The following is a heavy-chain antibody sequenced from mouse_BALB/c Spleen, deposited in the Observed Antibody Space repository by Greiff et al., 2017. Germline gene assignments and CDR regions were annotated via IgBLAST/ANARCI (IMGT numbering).Heavy chain of an antibody. J-gene: IGHJ2*01. CDR3: VRLDSSGVFDY. D-gene: IGHD3-2*01. Sequence: EVQLVESGGGLVQPKGSLKLSCAASGFTFNTYAMNWVRQAPGKGLEWVARIRSKSNNYATYYADSVKDRFTISRDDSQSMLYLQMNNLKTEDTAMYYCVRLDSSGVFDYWGQGTTLTVSS. CDR1: GFTFNTYA. CDR2: IRSKSNNYAT. V-gene: IGHV10-1*02.